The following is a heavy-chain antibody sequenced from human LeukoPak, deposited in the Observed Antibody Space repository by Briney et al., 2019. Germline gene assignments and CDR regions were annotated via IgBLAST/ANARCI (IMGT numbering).Heavy chain of an antibody. CDR3: AEVFGSYYGDY. Sequence: GGSLRLSCAASGFTFSSYAMRWVRQAPGKGLEWVAVISYDGSNKYYADSVKGRFTISRDNSKNTLYLQMNSLRAEDTAVYYCAEVFGSYYGDYWGQGTLVTVSS. D-gene: IGHD1-26*01. J-gene: IGHJ4*02. V-gene: IGHV3-30-3*02. CDR1: GFTFSSYA. CDR2: ISYDGSNK.